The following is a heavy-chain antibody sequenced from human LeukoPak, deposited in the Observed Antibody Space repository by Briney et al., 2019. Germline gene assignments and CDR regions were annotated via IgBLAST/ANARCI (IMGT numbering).Heavy chain of an antibody. Sequence: GGSLRLSCAASGFTLKDYAMHWVRQAPGKGLEWVSGIYWNSDRIDYADSVKGRFTISRDNSKNTLYLQMNSLRAEDTAVYYCAKDHGVGATRLVGGATFDYWGQGTLVTVSS. D-gene: IGHD1-26*01. CDR3: AKDHGVGATRLVGGATFDY. CDR1: GFTLKDYA. CDR2: IYWNSDRI. V-gene: IGHV3-9*01. J-gene: IGHJ4*02.